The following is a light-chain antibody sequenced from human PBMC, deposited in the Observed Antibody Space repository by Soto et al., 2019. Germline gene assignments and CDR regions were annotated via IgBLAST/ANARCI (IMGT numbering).Light chain of an antibody. CDR3: SSYTSSSPYV. Sequence: QSALTQPASVSGSPGQSITISCTGTSSDVGGYNYVSWYQQHPGKAPKLMIYEVSNRPSGVSNRFSGSKSGNTASLTISGLQAEDGADYYCSSYTSSSPYVFGTGTKLTFL. V-gene: IGLV2-14*01. CDR1: SSDVGGYNY. CDR2: EVS. J-gene: IGLJ1*01.